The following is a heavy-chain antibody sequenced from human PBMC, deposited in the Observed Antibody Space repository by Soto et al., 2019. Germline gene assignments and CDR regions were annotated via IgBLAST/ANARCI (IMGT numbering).Heavy chain of an antibody. CDR1: GGSISSGGYY. J-gene: IGHJ4*02. Sequence: QVQLQESGPGLVKPSQTLSLTCTVSGGSISSGGYYWSWIRQHPGKGLEWIGYIYYSGSTYYNPSRKSRVTISVDTSKNQFSLKLSSVTAADTAVYYCATGIAVAGTLDYWGQGTLVTVSS. CDR3: ATGIAVAGTLDY. V-gene: IGHV4-31*03. CDR2: IYYSGST. D-gene: IGHD6-19*01.